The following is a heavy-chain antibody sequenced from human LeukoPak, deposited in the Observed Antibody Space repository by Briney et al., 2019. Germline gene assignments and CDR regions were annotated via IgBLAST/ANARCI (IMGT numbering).Heavy chain of an antibody. D-gene: IGHD2-2*01. Sequence: SETLSLTCTVSGGSISSSSYYWGWIRQPPGKGLEWIGSIYYSGSTYYNPSLKSRVTISADTSKNQFSLKLSSVTAADTAVYYCVKRYCSGTSCYGYWGQGTLVTVSS. V-gene: IGHV4-39*01. CDR2: IYYSGST. CDR3: VKRYCSGTSCYGY. CDR1: GGSISSSSYY. J-gene: IGHJ4*02.